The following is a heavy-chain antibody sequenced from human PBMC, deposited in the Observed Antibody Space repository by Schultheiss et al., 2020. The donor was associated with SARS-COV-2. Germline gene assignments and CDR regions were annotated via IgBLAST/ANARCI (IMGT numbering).Heavy chain of an antibody. V-gene: IGHV3-73*01. Sequence: GGSLRLSCAASGFTFSSYGMHWVRQAPGKGLEWVGRIRSKANSYATAYAASVKGRFTISRDDSKNTAYLQMNSLITEDTAVYYCTRGCTNGVCYDYWGQGTLVTVSS. CDR2: IRSKANSYAT. CDR3: TRGCTNGVCYDY. J-gene: IGHJ4*02. D-gene: IGHD2-8*01. CDR1: GFTFSSYG.